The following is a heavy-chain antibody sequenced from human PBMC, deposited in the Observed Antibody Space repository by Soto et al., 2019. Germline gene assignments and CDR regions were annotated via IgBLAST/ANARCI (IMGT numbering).Heavy chain of an antibody. CDR2: ISSSGSTI. CDR1: GFTFSDYY. CDR3: AREYDYIWGSYRPHNWFDP. Sequence: QVQLVESGGGLVKPGGSLRLSCAASGFTFSDYYMSWIRQAPGKGLEWVSYISSSGSTIYYADSAKGRFTISRDNAKNSLYLQMNSLRAEDTAVYYCAREYDYIWGSYRPHNWFDPWGQGTLVTVSS. J-gene: IGHJ5*02. V-gene: IGHV3-11*01. D-gene: IGHD3-16*02.